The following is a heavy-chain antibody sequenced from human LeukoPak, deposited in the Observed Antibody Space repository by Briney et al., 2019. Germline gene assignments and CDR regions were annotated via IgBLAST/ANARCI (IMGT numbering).Heavy chain of an antibody. V-gene: IGHV4-59*01. CDR1: GGSISSYY. J-gene: IGHJ4*02. CDR2: IYYSGST. CDR3: ARQIAAAGGGGFDY. Sequence: PSETLSLTCTVSGGSISSYYWSWIRQPPGKGLEWIGYIYYSGSTNYNPSLKSRVTISVDTSKNQFSLKLSSVTAADTAVYYCARQIAAAGGGGFDYWGQGTLVTVSS. D-gene: IGHD6-13*01.